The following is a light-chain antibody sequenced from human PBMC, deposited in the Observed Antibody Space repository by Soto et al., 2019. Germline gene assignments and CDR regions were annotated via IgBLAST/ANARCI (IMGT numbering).Light chain of an antibody. CDR3: QHYGNSLWT. Sequence: EVVLTQSPGTLSLSPGERATLSCRASESVSSSFLTWYQQKPGQAPRLLIYRTSDRVTGIPDRFSGSGYGTDFTLTISRLEPEDVAVYFCQHYGNSLWTFGQGTKVEIK. CDR2: RTS. CDR1: ESVSSSF. V-gene: IGKV3-20*01. J-gene: IGKJ1*01.